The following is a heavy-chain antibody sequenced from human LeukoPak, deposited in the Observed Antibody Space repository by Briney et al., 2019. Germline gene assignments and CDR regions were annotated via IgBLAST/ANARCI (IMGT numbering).Heavy chain of an antibody. CDR1: GGSISSSNW. J-gene: IGHJ4*02. CDR2: IYHSGST. V-gene: IGHV4-4*02. Sequence: SETLSLTCAVSGGSISSSNWWSWVRQPPGKGPEWIGEIYHSGSTNYNPSLKSRVTISVDKSKNQFSLKLSSVTAADTAVYYCARDNPTSFHFDYWGQGTLVTVSS. D-gene: IGHD1-14*01. CDR3: ARDNPTSFHFDY.